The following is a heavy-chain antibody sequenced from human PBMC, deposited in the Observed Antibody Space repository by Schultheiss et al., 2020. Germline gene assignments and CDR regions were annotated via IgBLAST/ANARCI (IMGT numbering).Heavy chain of an antibody. Sequence: SQTLSLTCAISGDSVSSNVGAWNWIRQSPSRGLEWLGRTYYRSKWCYDFAEFVKSRIIINPDTSTNQFSLQLNSVTPEDTAVYYCARVADPGYFDYWVQGILVNVSS. J-gene: IGHJ4*02. CDR2: TYYRSKWCY. CDR1: GDSVSSNVGA. CDR3: ARVADPGYFDY. V-gene: IGHV6-1*01.